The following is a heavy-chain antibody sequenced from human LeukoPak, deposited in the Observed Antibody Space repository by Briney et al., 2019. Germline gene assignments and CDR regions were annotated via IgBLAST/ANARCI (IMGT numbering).Heavy chain of an antibody. V-gene: IGHV3-23*01. J-gene: IGHJ1*01. Sequence: PGGSLRLSCAASGFTFSNYAMSWVRQAPGKGLEWVSVMRGSGGTVYYADSVKGRFTISRDNSKNTLYLQMNNLRAEDTAVYYCARPTGEGPAYCGDDCIEYFQHWGQGTLVTVSS. CDR3: ARPTGEGPAYCGDDCIEYFQH. CDR1: GFTFSNYA. CDR2: MRGSGGTV. D-gene: IGHD2-21*02.